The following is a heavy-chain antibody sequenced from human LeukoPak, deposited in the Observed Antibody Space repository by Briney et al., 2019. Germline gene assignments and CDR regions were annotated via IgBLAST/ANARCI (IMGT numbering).Heavy chain of an antibody. V-gene: IGHV1-24*01. CDR3: ARDSRTYYYGSGSYYKVGRLDF. D-gene: IGHD3-10*01. Sequence: SVKVSCKVSGYTLTELSMHWVRQAPGQGLEWMGGFIPVFDRSTYAQKFQGRVTMTADESTSTAYMELSSLTSEDTAVYYCARDSRTYYYGSGSYYKVGRLDFWGQGTLITVSS. J-gene: IGHJ4*02. CDR1: GYTLTELS. CDR2: FIPVFDRS.